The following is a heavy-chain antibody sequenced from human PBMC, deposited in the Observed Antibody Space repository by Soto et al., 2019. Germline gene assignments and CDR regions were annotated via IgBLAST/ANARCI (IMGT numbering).Heavy chain of an antibody. CDR3: AIANYGDDDY. Sequence: LVQSGAEAKKPGTSVKVSCKASGYTFSTSTISWVRQAPGQGLEWLGWIKAYSGNTNYAPKLQGRVTMTTDTSTSTAYLELRSLTNDDTAMYYCAIANYGDDDYRGQGTLVTVSS. CDR1: GYTFSTST. D-gene: IGHD4-17*01. V-gene: IGHV1-18*04. J-gene: IGHJ4*02. CDR2: IKAYSGNT.